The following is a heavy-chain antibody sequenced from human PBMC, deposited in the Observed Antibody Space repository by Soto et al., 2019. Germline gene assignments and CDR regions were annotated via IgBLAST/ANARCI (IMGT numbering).Heavy chain of an antibody. CDR3: ARDVSDSSGPTLGMAF. CDR2: IYHSGST. V-gene: IGHV4-30-2*01. CDR1: GGSISSGGYS. J-gene: IGHJ6*02. D-gene: IGHD6-19*01. Sequence: SETLSLTCAVSGGSISSGGYSWSWIRQPPGKGLDWIGYIYHSGSTYYNPSLKSRVTISVDRSKNQFSLKLSSVTAADTAVYYCARDVSDSSGPTLGMAFWGQGTTVTVSS.